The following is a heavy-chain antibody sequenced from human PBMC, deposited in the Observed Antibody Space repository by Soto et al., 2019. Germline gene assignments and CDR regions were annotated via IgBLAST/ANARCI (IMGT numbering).Heavy chain of an antibody. J-gene: IGHJ6*02. Sequence: QVQLVQSGAEVKKPGSSVKVSCKASGGTFSSYVFSWVRQAPGQGLEWMGGIIPMYGAADYAQNFQGRVTITADESTTTAHMELSSLRSEDTAAYYCAGRTYCSGTYYRQKQDFYYYGMDVWGQGTTVTVSS. D-gene: IGHD3-10*01. CDR1: GGTFSSYV. CDR2: IIPMYGAA. CDR3: AGRTYCSGTYYRQKQDFYYYGMDV. V-gene: IGHV1-69*01.